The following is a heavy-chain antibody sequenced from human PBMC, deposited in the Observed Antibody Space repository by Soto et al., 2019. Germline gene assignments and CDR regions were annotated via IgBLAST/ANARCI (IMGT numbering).Heavy chain of an antibody. CDR3: ARENSSGWYYFDY. V-gene: IGHV4-59*01. D-gene: IGHD6-19*01. J-gene: IGHJ4*02. Sequence: SETLSLTCVVSGGSISDYYWSWIRQPPGKRLEWIGYIYYSGSTNYNPSLKSRVTISLDTSKNQFSLKLSSVTAADTALYYCARENSSGWYYFDYWGQGTLVTVSS. CDR2: IYYSGST. CDR1: GGSISDYY.